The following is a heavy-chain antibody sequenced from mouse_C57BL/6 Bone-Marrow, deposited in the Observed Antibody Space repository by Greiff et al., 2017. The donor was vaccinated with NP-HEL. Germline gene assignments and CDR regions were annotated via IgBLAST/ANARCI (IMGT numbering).Heavy chain of an antibody. CDR2: INPSSGYT. CDR1: GYTFTSYT. Sequence: LQESGAELARPGASVKMSCKASGYTFTSYTMHWVKQRPGQGLEWIGYINPSSGYTKSNQKFKDKATLTADKSSSAAYMQLSSLTSEDSAVYYCARGYYGSSPHYFDYWGQGTTLTVSS. J-gene: IGHJ2*01. D-gene: IGHD1-1*01. V-gene: IGHV1-4*01. CDR3: ARGYYGSSPHYFDY.